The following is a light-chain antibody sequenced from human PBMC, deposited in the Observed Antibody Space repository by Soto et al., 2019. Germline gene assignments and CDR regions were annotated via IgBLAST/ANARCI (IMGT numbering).Light chain of an antibody. CDR1: QSISSNY. J-gene: IGKJ2*01. V-gene: IGKV3-20*01. Sequence: EIVLTQSPGTLSLSPGERATLSCRAGQSISSNYLGWYQQKPGQAPRLLIYDTSSRTTGIPDRFSGSGSGTDSTLTISRLEPEDVAVYYCQQYGNSPPLTFGQGTKLEI. CDR2: DTS. CDR3: QQYGNSPPLT.